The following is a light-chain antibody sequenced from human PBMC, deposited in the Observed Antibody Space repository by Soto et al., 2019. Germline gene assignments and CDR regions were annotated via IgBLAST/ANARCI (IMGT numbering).Light chain of an antibody. CDR1: SSNIEYNH. J-gene: IGLJ3*02. V-gene: IGLV1-51*02. Sequence: QSVLTQPPSVSAAPGQKVTISCSGSSSNIEYNHVSWYQQFPGTAPKLLIYENHERPSGIPDRISGSKSGTSATLGISGLQTGDEADYYCGTWDSSLGAWVFGGGTKLTVL. CDR2: ENH. CDR3: GTWDSSLGAWV.